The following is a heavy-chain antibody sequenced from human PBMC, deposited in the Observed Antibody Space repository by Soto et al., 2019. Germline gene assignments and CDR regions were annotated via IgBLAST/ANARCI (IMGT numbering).Heavy chain of an antibody. CDR3: ARDLGDQWLGTLAC. D-gene: IGHD6-19*01. J-gene: IGHJ4*02. V-gene: IGHV3-33*01. Sequence: QVQLVESGGGVVQPGRSLRLSCAASGFTFSSYGMHWVRQAPGKRLEWVAVIWYDGSNKYYADSVKGRFTISRDNSENTLYLQMNSLRAEDTAVYYCARDLGDQWLGTLACWGQGTLVTVSS. CDR2: IWYDGSNK. CDR1: GFTFSSYG.